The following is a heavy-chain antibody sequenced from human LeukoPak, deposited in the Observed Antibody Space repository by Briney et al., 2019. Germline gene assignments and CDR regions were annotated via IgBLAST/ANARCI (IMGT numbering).Heavy chain of an antibody. CDR1: GFIFSNYA. V-gene: IGHV3-53*01. J-gene: IGHJ3*01. D-gene: IGHD3-10*01. CDR2: IRSGGST. CDR3: AREGSGRTAYNDGLDV. Sequence: PGGSLRLSCAASGFIFSNYAISWVRQAPGKGLEWVSVIRSGGSTVYADSVKGRFTISRDNSKNTLYLQLNSLRAEDTAVYYCAREGSGRTAYNDGLDVWGQGTMVTVSS.